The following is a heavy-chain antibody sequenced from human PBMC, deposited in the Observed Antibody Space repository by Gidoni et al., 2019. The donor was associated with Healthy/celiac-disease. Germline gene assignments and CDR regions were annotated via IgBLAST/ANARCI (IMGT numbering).Heavy chain of an antibody. J-gene: IGHJ6*02. D-gene: IGHD6-13*01. CDR1: GFTFSSYA. Sequence: AASGFTFSSYAMSWVRQAPGKGLEWVSAISGSGGSTYYADSVKGRFTISRDNSKNTLYLQMNSLRAEDTAVYYCAKLGSSWYDIAYSYYYGMDVWGQGTTVTVSS. CDR2: ISGSGGST. CDR3: AKLGSSWYDIAYSYYYGMDV. V-gene: IGHV3-23*01.